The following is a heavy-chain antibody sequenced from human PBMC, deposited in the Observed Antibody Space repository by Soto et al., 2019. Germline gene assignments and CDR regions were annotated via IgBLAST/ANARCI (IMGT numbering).Heavy chain of an antibody. D-gene: IGHD6-19*01. Sequence: GGSLRLSCAASGFTFSSHALSWVRQAPGKGLEWVSGISGTGGSTYYPDSARGRFTISRDNAKNTLYLQMNSLRAEDTAIYYCVQSEGWYDAFDIWGQGTMVTVSS. CDR2: ISGTGGST. CDR1: GFTFSSHA. V-gene: IGHV3-23*01. J-gene: IGHJ3*02. CDR3: VQSEGWYDAFDI.